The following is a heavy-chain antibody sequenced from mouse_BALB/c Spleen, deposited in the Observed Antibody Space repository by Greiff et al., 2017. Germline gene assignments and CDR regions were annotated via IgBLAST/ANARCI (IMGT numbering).Heavy chain of an antibody. J-gene: IGHJ1*01. CDR2: ISYSGST. D-gene: IGHD1-2*01. CDR1: GYSITSDYA. V-gene: IGHV3-2*02. Sequence: EVQLQESGPGLVKPSQSLSLTCTVTGYSITSDYAWNWIRQFPGNKLEWMGYISYSGSTSYNPSLKSRISITRDTSKNQFFLQLNSVTTEDTATYYCARFIPDSTATWYFDVWGAGATVTVSS. CDR3: ARFIPDSTATWYFDV.